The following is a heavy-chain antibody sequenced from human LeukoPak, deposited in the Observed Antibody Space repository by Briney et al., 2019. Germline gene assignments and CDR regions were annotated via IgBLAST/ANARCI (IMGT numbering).Heavy chain of an antibody. CDR3: AKDGPPYSSGWYVDY. D-gene: IGHD6-19*01. J-gene: IGHJ4*02. CDR2: ISSSSNYI. V-gene: IGHV3-21*01. CDR1: GFSFSSYS. Sequence: GGSLRLSCAASGFSFSSYSMKWVRQAPGKGLEWVSSISSSSNYIYYADSVKGRFTISRDSSKNTLYLQMNSLRPDDTAVYYCAKDGPPYSSGWYVDYWGQGTLLTVSS.